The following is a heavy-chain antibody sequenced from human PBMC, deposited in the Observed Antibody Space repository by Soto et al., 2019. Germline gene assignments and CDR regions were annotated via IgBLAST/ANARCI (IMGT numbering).Heavy chain of an antibody. J-gene: IGHJ6*02. V-gene: IGHV5-51*01. CDR1: GYTFTTYW. CDR2: IFPGDSET. CDR3: ARPLRFLADYYGMEV. D-gene: IGHD3-3*01. Sequence: PXDSLTISCKGSGYTFTTYWIGLVRQMPGKGLEWMGIIFPGDSETRYSPSFRGQVTMSADKSITTAYLQWSSLKASDTAIYYCARPLRFLADYYGMEVWGQGTMVTVS.